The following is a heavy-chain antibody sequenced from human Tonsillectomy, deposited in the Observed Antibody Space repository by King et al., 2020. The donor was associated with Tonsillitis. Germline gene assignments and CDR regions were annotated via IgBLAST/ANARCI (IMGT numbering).Heavy chain of an antibody. J-gene: IGHJ4*02. Sequence: QVQLVQSGAEVKKPGASVKVSCKASGYTFTGCYIHWVRQAPGQGLEWMGWINPHSGGTKYAQRFQGRVTMTRDTSIDTVYMDLSGLTSDDTAVYYCARDTIWDGESMSWFDFWGQGTLITVSS. CDR3: ARDTIWDGESMSWFDF. V-gene: IGHV1-2*02. D-gene: IGHD3-10*01. CDR1: GYTFTGCY. CDR2: INPHSGGT.